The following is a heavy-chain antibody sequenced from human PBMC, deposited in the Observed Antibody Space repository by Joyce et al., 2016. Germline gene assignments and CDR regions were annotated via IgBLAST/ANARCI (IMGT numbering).Heavy chain of an antibody. CDR2: IYWDDDK. D-gene: IGHD6-25*01. V-gene: IGHV2-5*02. CDR1: GFSLSTSGVG. Sequence: QVTLKESGPTLVKPTQTLTLTCTFSGFSLSTSGVGVGWIRQPPGKALVWLALIYWDDDKRYSSSLKSRLTITKDTSKNQVVLTMTNMDPGDTATYYCAHAPATDRYYGMDVWGQGTTVTVSS. J-gene: IGHJ6*02. CDR3: AHAPATDRYYGMDV.